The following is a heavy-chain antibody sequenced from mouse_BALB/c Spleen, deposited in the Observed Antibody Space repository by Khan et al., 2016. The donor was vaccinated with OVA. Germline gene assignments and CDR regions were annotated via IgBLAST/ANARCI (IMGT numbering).Heavy chain of an antibody. D-gene: IGHD4-1*01. J-gene: IGHJ3*01. CDR3: ASHLTGSFAY. CDR1: GFTFSSYG. Sequence: EVQLQESGGDLVKPGGSLKLSCAASGFTFSSYGMSWVRQPPAKRLEWVATISSDGSYTYYPDSVKGRFTISRDNVKNTLYLQMSSLKSEDTAMYYCASHLTGSFAYWGQGTLVTVSA. V-gene: IGHV5-6*01. CDR2: ISSDGSYT.